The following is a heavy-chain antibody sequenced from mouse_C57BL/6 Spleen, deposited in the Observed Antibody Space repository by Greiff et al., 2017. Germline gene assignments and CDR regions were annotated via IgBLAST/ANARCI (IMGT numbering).Heavy chain of an antibody. D-gene: IGHD4-1*01. CDR3: ARRNWDAAMDH. CDR1: GYTFTSYW. V-gene: IGHV1-69*01. J-gene: IGHJ4*01. Sequence: VQLQQPGAELVMPGASVKLSCKASGYTFTSYWMHWVKQRPGQGLEWIGEIDPSDSYTNYNQKFKGKSTLTVDKSSSTAYMQLSSLTSEDSAVYYCARRNWDAAMDHWGQGTSVTVSS. CDR2: IDPSDSYT.